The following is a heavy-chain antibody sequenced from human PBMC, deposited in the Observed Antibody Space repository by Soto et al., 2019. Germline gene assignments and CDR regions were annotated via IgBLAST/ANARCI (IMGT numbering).Heavy chain of an antibody. CDR2: IWYDGINK. CDR3: ARLQSDYYFGMDV. CDR1: VFTFSNYG. V-gene: IGHV3-33*01. Sequence: QPWGPLRLCCPASVFTFSNYGMHWVRQAPGKGLEWVAVIWYDGINKYYADSVKGRFTISRDNSKKTLFLQMNSLRAEDTAVYYCARLQSDYYFGMDVWGQGTTVTVSS. J-gene: IGHJ6*02. D-gene: IGHD6-19*01.